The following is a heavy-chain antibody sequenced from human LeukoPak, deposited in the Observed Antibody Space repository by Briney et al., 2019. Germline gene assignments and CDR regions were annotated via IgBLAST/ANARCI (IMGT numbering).Heavy chain of an antibody. CDR2: ISGSGGST. CDR1: GFTFSSYA. J-gene: IGHJ4*02. Sequence: GGSLRLSCAASGFTFSSYAMSWVRQAPGKGLEWVSAISGSGGSTYYADSVKGRFTISRDNAKNSLYLQMNSLRAEDTAVYYCARDSLVVPATLYYDRQDYWGQGTLVTVSS. D-gene: IGHD2-15*01. V-gene: IGHV3-23*01. CDR3: ARDSLVVPATLYYDRQDY.